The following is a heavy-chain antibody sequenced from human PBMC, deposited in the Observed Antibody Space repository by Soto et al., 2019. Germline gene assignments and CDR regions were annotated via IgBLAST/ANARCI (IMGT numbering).Heavy chain of an antibody. D-gene: IGHD1-26*01. CDR3: ARGGSLYWYFDH. V-gene: IGHV1-3*01. CDR2: INAGNGNT. CDR1: GYTFTSYA. Sequence: QVQLVQSGAEVKKPGASVKVSCKASGYTFTSYAMHWVHQVPGQRLEWMGWINAGNGNTKYSQKFQGRVTITMDTSESTAYMEMSSLRSEDTAVYYCARGGSLYWYFDHWGRRTLVTVSS. J-gene: IGHJ2*01.